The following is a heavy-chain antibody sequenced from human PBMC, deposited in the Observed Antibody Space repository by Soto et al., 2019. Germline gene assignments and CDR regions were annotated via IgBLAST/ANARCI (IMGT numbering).Heavy chain of an antibody. CDR2: IKQDGSEK. Sequence: EVQLVESGGGLVQPGGSLRLSCAASGFTFSSYWMSWVRQAPGKGLEWVANIKQDGSEKYYVDSVKGRFTISRDNAKNSLYLQMNSLRAEDTAVYYCARWPDSSGSSPFDYWGQGTLVTVSS. CDR3: ARWPDSSGSSPFDY. J-gene: IGHJ4*02. V-gene: IGHV3-7*03. CDR1: GFTFSSYW. D-gene: IGHD3-22*01.